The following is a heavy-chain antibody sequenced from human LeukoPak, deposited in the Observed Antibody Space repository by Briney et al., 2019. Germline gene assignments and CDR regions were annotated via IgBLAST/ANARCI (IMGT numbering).Heavy chain of an antibody. CDR2: ISSSTSYI. V-gene: IGHV3-21*01. J-gene: IGHJ3*02. CDR3: ARGVGDYGDYENAFDI. Sequence: GGPLRLSRGASGCTSSCYRRNWVRLTAGKVQERVSSISSSTSYIYYADSVKGRFTISRDNAKNSLYLQMNSPRVEDTAVYYCARGVGDYGDYENAFDIWGQGTMVTVSS. D-gene: IGHD4-17*01. CDR1: GCTSSCYR.